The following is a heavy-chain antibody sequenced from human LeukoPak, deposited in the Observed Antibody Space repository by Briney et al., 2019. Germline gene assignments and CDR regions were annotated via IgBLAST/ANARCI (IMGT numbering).Heavy chain of an antibody. CDR1: GGSIRSYY. J-gene: IGHJ3*02. CDR2: ISYSGST. CDR3: ARDLSESYSPDAFHI. D-gene: IGHD1-26*01. Sequence: SETLSLTCTVSGGSIRSYYWNWIRQPPGKGLEWIGYISYSGSTNYNPSLKSRVTISIDTSKSQFSLKLNSVTAADTAVYYCARDLSESYSPDAFHIWGQGTMVTVSS. V-gene: IGHV4-59*01.